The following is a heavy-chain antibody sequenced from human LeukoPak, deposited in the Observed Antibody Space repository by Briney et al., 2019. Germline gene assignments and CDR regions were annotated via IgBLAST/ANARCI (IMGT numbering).Heavy chain of an antibody. V-gene: IGHV3-7*01. CDR3: ARDKVGGATFFDY. Sequence: PGGSLRLSCAASGFTFSSHWMSWVRQAPGKGPEWVANIKQDGTEIYYVDSVKGRFTISRDNAKNSLYLQMNSLRDEDTAVYYCARDKVGGATFFDYWGQGTLVTVSS. CDR1: GFTFSSHW. J-gene: IGHJ4*02. D-gene: IGHD1-26*01. CDR2: IKQDGTEI.